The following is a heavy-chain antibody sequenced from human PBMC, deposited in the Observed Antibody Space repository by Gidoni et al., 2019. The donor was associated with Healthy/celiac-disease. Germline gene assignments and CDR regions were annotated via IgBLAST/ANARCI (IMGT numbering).Heavy chain of an antibody. Sequence: EVQLLESGGGLVQPGGSLILSCAASGFPFSSYAMRWVRPAPGKGLEWVAAISGSGGSTYYADSVKGRFTISRDNSKNTLYLQMNSLRAEDTAVYYCAKDRTSGYYPWYFDYWGQGTLVTVSS. J-gene: IGHJ4*02. D-gene: IGHD3-22*01. CDR1: GFPFSSYA. V-gene: IGHV3-23*01. CDR2: ISGSGGST. CDR3: AKDRTSGYYPWYFDY.